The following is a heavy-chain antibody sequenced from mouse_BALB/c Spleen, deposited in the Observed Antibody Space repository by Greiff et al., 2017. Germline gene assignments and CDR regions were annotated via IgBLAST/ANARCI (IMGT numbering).Heavy chain of an antibody. CDR1: GYSITSDYA. J-gene: IGHJ2*01. V-gene: IGHV3-2*02. Sequence: EVQGVESGPGLVKPSQSLSLTCTVTGYSITSDYAWNWIRQFPGNKLEWMGYISYSGSTSYNPSLKSRISITRDTSKNQFFLQLNSVTTEDTATYYCARWAYYYGSWDYWGQGTTLTVSS. CDR2: ISYSGST. CDR3: ARWAYYYGSWDY. D-gene: IGHD1-1*01.